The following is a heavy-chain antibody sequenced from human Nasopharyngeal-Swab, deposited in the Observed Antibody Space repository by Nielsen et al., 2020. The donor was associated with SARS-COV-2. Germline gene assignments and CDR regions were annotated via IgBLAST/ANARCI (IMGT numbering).Heavy chain of an antibody. Sequence: ASVKVSCKASGYTFTSYYMHWVRQAPGQGLEWMGIINPSGGSTSYAQKFQGRVTMTRDTSTSTVYMELSSLRSEDTAVYYCAADLGSPVGAGYWGQGTLVTVSS. J-gene: IGHJ4*02. CDR1: GYTFTSYY. CDR3: AADLGSPVGAGY. V-gene: IGHV1-46*01. D-gene: IGHD1-26*01. CDR2: INPSGGST.